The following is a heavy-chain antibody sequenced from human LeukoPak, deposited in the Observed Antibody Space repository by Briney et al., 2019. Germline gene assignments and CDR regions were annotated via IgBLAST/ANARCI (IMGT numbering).Heavy chain of an antibody. CDR3: ARIRSGPRSFDI. J-gene: IGHJ3*02. CDR1: GYTFTGYY. Sequence: ASVKVSCKASGYTFTGYYMHWVRQAPGQGLEWMGWINPNSGGTNYAQKFQDRVTMTRDTSISTAYMELSRLRSDDTAVYYCARIRSGPRSFDIWGQGTMVTVSS. D-gene: IGHD3-3*01. V-gene: IGHV1-2*02. CDR2: INPNSGGT.